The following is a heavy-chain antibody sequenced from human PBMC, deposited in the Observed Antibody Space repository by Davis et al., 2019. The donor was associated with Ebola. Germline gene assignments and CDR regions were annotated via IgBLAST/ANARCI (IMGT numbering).Heavy chain of an antibody. Sequence: ASVKVSCKASGYTFTSYGISWVRQAPGQGLEGMGWISAYNGNTNYAQKLHGRVNMTTDTSTSTAYMELRSLRFDDTAVYYCAREIAPNWVDPWGQGTLVTVSS. CDR2: ISAYNGNT. CDR1: GYTFTSYG. D-gene: IGHD2/OR15-2a*01. V-gene: IGHV1-18*04. CDR3: AREIAPNWVDP. J-gene: IGHJ5*02.